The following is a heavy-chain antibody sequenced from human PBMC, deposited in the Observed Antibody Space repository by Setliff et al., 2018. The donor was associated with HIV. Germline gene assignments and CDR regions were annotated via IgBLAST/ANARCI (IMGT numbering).Heavy chain of an antibody. V-gene: IGHV4-38-2*02. CDR3: FLFYDDRSGFYWD. J-gene: IGHJ4*02. CDR1: GYSISSGYY. D-gene: IGHD3-22*01. CDR2: LSPSGTT. Sequence: ASETLSLTCTVSGYSISSGYYWGWIRQPPGKGLEWIGELSPSGTTRSNPSLKSRVTMAVDTSKKQFSLKLKSVTAADTAVYYCFLFYDDRSGFYWDWGQGTPVTVSS.